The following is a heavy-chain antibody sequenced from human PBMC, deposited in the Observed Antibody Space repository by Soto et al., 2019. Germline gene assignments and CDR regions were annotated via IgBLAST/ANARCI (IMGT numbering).Heavy chain of an antibody. CDR3: ATEPYFYDSSDVDV. Sequence: EVQLVESGGGLVKPGGSLRLACAASGFTLRTAWMNWVRQAPGKGLEWVGRIKRESDGGTTDYGVSVRGRFTISRDESQNTLYLQMNSLGTEDTAVYYCATEPYFYDSSDVDVWGQGTTVTVSS. CDR1: GFTLRTAW. V-gene: IGHV3-15*07. J-gene: IGHJ6*02. D-gene: IGHD3-22*01. CDR2: IKRESDGGTT.